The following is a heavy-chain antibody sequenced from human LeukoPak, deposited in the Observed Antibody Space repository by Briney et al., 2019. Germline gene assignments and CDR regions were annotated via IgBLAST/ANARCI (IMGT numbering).Heavy chain of an antibody. CDR3: AKDLRARRDGYNLVDNFDY. CDR2: ISGSGGST. CDR1: GGSISSSSYY. Sequence: SSETLSLTCTVSGGSISSSSYYWGWIRQAPGKGLEWVSAISGSGGSTYYADSVKGRFTISRDNSKNTLYLQMNSLRAEDTAVYYCAKDLRARRDGYNLVDNFDYWGQGTLVTVSS. V-gene: IGHV3-23*01. J-gene: IGHJ4*02. D-gene: IGHD5-24*01.